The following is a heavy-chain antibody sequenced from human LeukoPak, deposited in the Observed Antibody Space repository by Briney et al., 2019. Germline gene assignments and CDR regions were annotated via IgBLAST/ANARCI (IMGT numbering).Heavy chain of an antibody. CDR2: IYYSGST. Sequence: SETLSLTCTVSGGSISSSSYYWGWIRQPPGKGLEWIGSIYYSGSTYYNPSLKSRVTISVDKSKNQFSLKLSSVTAADTAVYYCARAFESYAFDIWGQGTMVTVSS. J-gene: IGHJ3*02. CDR3: ARAFESYAFDI. D-gene: IGHD3-9*01. CDR1: GGSISSSSYY. V-gene: IGHV4-39*07.